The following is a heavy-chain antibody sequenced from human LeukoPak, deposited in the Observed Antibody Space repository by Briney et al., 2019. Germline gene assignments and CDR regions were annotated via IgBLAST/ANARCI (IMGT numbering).Heavy chain of an antibody. CDR2: IYYSGST. Sequence: SETLSLTCTVSGGSISNYYWSWIRQPPGKGLEWIGYIYYSGSTNYNPSLKSRVTISVDTSKNQFSLKLSSVTAADTAVYYCARDLDSRRGVWGKGTTVTVSS. D-gene: IGHD5-18*01. J-gene: IGHJ6*04. CDR1: GGSISNYY. V-gene: IGHV4-59*12. CDR3: ARDLDSRRGV.